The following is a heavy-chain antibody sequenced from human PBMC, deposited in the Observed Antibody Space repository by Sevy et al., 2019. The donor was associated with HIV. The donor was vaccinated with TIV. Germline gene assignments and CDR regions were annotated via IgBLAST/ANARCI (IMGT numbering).Heavy chain of an antibody. CDR3: ARDDRGYSGYDRGNFDY. CDR1: GFTFSSYE. CDR2: ISSSGSTI. J-gene: IGHJ4*02. D-gene: IGHD5-12*01. Sequence: SLKISCAASGFTFSSYEMNWVRQAPGKGLEWVSYISSSGSTIYYADSVKGRFTISRDNAKNSLYLQMNSLRAEDTAVYYCARDDRGYSGYDRGNFDYWGQGTLVTVSS. V-gene: IGHV3-48*03.